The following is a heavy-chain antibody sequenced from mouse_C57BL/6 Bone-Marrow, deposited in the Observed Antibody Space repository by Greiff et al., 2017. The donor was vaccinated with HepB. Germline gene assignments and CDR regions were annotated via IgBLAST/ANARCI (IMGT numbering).Heavy chain of an antibody. J-gene: IGHJ3*01. CDR3: ARPDYGSPFAY. CDR1: GFTFSDYY. D-gene: IGHD1-1*01. V-gene: IGHV5-16*01. Sequence: EVQVVESEGGLVQPGSSMKLSCTASGFTFSDYYMAWVRQVPEKGLEWVANINYDGSSTYYLDSLKSRFIISRDNAKNILYLQMSSLKSEDTATYYCARPDYGSPFAYWGQGTLVTVSA. CDR2: INYDGSST.